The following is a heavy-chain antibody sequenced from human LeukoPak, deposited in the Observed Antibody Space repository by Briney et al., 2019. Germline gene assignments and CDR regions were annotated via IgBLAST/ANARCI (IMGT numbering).Heavy chain of an antibody. CDR1: GFTFSSYS. CDR2: ISSSSSYI. Sequence: GGSLRLSGAASGFTFSSYSMNWARQAPGKGLEWVSSISSSSSYIYYADSVKGRFTISRDNAKNSLYLQMNSLRAEDTAVYYCARNIAAAGTSFDPWGQGTLVTVAS. J-gene: IGHJ5*02. CDR3: ARNIAAAGTSFDP. V-gene: IGHV3-21*01. D-gene: IGHD6-13*01.